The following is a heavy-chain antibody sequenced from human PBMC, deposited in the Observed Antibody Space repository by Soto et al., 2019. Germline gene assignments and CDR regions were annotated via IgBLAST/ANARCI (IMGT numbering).Heavy chain of an antibody. V-gene: IGHV1-3*01. CDR1: GYTFTSYA. CDR3: SREKKVAMVRGGRAPSYYYYYMDV. CDR2: INAGNGNT. Sequence: QVQLVQSGAEVKKPGASVKVSCKASGYTFTSYAMHWVRQAPGQRLEWMGWINAGNGNTKYSQKFQGRVTITRDTSASTADMEVSSRISEDNAVDYCSREKKVAMVRGGRAPSYYYYYMDVWGKGTTVTVSS. J-gene: IGHJ6*03. D-gene: IGHD3-10*01.